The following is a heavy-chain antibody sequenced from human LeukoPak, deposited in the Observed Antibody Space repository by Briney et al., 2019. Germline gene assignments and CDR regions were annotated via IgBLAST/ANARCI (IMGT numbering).Heavy chain of an antibody. CDR1: GFTFSSYG. Sequence: GGSLRLSCVASGFTFSSYGIHWVRQAPGKGLECVAVVSSDGSIKYNADSVKGRFTISRDTSKNTVYLQMNSLGAEDTAFYYCARGYSSSWLGYFDYWGQGTLVTVSS. CDR2: VSSDGSIK. V-gene: IGHV3-30*03. CDR3: ARGYSSSWLGYFDY. J-gene: IGHJ4*02. D-gene: IGHD6-13*01.